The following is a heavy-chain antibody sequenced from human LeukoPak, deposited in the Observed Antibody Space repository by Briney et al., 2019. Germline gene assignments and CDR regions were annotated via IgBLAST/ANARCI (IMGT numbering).Heavy chain of an antibody. CDR1: GGTFSSYA. D-gene: IGHD2-21*02. V-gene: IGHV1-69*13. Sequence: ASVKVSCKASGGTFSSYAISWVRQAPGQGLEWMGGIIPIFGTANYAQKFQGRATITADESTSTAYMELSSLRSEDTAVYYCAREGYCGGDCYSHWFDPWGQGTLVTVSP. CDR2: IIPIFGTA. J-gene: IGHJ5*02. CDR3: AREGYCGGDCYSHWFDP.